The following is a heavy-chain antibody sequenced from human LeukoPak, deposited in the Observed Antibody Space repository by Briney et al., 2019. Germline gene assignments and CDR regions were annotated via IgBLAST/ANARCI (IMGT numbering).Heavy chain of an antibody. CDR2: IKQDGSEK. Sequence: GGSLRLSCAASGFTFSSYWMSWVRQTPGKGLEWVANIKQDGSEKYYVDSVKGRFTISRDNAKNSLYLQMNSLRAEDTAVYYCARISLQLRFLEWLYVDVWGKGTTVTVSS. V-gene: IGHV3-7*01. CDR3: ARISLQLRFLEWLYVDV. D-gene: IGHD3-3*01. J-gene: IGHJ6*04. CDR1: GFTFSSYW.